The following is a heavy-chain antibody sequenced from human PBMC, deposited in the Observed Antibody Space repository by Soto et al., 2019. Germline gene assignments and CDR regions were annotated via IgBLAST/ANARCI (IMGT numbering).Heavy chain of an antibody. CDR1: GGSISSGGYY. V-gene: IGHV4-31*03. D-gene: IGHD3-10*01. Sequence: PSETLSLTCTVSGGSISSGGYYWSWIRQHPGKGLEWIGYIYYSGSTYYNPSLKSRVTISVDTSKNQFSLKLSSVTAADTAVYYCARNRGSGSARASYGMDVWGQGTTVX. J-gene: IGHJ6*02. CDR3: ARNRGSGSARASYGMDV. CDR2: IYYSGST.